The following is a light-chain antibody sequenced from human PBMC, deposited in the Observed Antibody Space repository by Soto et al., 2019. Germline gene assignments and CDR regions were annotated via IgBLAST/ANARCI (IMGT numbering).Light chain of an antibody. CDR1: QSVSAY. CDR2: DAS. V-gene: IGKV3-11*01. J-gene: IGKJ5*01. Sequence: FVLTPSPSTLSLSHRERASLYCRASQSVSAYLVWNQQKPGQAPRRLIYDASNRATGIPARFSGSGSGTDFTLTISSREPEDVAVYNCQYRSNWSPGTFGQGRRLEIK. CDR3: QYRSNWSPGT.